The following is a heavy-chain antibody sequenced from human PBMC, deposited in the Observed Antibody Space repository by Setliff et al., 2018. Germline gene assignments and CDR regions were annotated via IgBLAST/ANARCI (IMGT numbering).Heavy chain of an antibody. Sequence: LSLTCAVSGYSISSGYYWGWIRQPPGKGLEWIGSIYHSGSTYYNPSLKSRVTISVDTSKNQFSLKLSSVTAADTAVYYCARLYEFGELFSNYWGQGTLVTVSS. J-gene: IGHJ4*02. V-gene: IGHV4-38-2*01. CDR2: IYHSGST. D-gene: IGHD3-10*01. CDR3: ARLYEFGELFSNY. CDR1: GYSISSGYY.